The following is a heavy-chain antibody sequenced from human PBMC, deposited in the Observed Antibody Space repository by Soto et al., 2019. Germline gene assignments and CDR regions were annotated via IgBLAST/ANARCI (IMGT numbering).Heavy chain of an antibody. CDR3: ARDGDGEGAFDI. D-gene: IGHD4-17*01. Sequence: QVQLVESGGGVVQPGRSLRLSCAASGFTFSSYGMHWVRQAPGKGLEWVAVIWYDGSNKYYADSVKGRFTISRDNSKNTLYLQMNSLRAEDTAVYYCARDGDGEGAFDIWGQGTMVTVSS. J-gene: IGHJ3*02. V-gene: IGHV3-33*01. CDR2: IWYDGSNK. CDR1: GFTFSSYG.